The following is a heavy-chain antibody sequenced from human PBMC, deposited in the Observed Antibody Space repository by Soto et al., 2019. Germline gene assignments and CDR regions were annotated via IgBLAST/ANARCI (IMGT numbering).Heavy chain of an antibody. D-gene: IGHD4-17*01. CDR2: ISGSGDYT. Sequence: EVQLLESGGGLVQPGGSLRLSCAPSGFTFSTSGMSWVRQAPGKGLEWVSSISGSGDYTNYADSVKVRFTISRDNSKNTLYLQINSLTAEDTAVYYCANHGGFDIWGQGTMVAVSS. J-gene: IGHJ3*02. CDR3: ANHGGFDI. CDR1: GFTFSTSG. V-gene: IGHV3-23*01.